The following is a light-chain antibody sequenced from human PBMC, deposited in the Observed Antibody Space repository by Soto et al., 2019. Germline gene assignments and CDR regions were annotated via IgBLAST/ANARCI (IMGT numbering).Light chain of an antibody. J-gene: IGLJ1*01. Sequence: QLVLTQPASVSGSPGQSITISCTGTSSDIGYYSYVSWYQQHPGKAPKVMIYDVNNRPSGVSIRFSGSKSGNTASLTISGLQTEDEADYYCSSYTSISTYVFGTGTKLTVL. CDR3: SSYTSISTYV. CDR2: DVN. CDR1: SSDIGYYSY. V-gene: IGLV2-14*01.